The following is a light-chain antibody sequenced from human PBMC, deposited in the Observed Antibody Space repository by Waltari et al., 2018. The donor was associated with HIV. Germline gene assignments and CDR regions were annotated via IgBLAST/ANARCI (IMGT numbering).Light chain of an antibody. CDR1: SSDVGSYNL. Sequence: QSALTQPASVSGSPGQSITISCTGTSSDVGSYNLVSWYQHHPGKATKLMIFEVTKRPSGVSNRFSGSKSGNTAYLTISGLQADDEADYYCCSYAGSSAFVFGTGTKVTVL. CDR3: CSYAGSSAFV. CDR2: EVT. V-gene: IGLV2-23*02. J-gene: IGLJ1*01.